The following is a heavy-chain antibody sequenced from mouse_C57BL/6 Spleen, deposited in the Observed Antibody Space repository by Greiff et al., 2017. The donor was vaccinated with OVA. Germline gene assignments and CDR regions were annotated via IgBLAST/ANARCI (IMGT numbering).Heavy chain of an antibody. J-gene: IGHJ2*01. CDR2: IYPGDGDT. D-gene: IGHD4-1*01. CDR1: GYAFSSSW. CDR3: ARSGTGTGFDY. V-gene: IGHV1-82*01. Sequence: VQLQQSGPELVKPGASVKISCKASGYAFSSSWMNWVKQRPGKGLEWIGRIYPGDGDTNYNGKFTGKATLTADKSSSTAYMQLISLTSEDSAVYFCARSGTGTGFDYWGQGTTLTVSS.